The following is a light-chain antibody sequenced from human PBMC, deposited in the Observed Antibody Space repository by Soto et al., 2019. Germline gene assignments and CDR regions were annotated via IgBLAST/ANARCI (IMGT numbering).Light chain of an antibody. CDR2: GAS. V-gene: IGKV3-20*01. J-gene: IGKJ1*01. Sequence: EILLTQSPGTLSLSPGERATVSCRASQTVGSNFLAWFQQKPGQAPRLLIYGASSRATGIPDRFSGSESGTDFTLTISRLEPEDFAVYYCQQYGSSWETFGRGTKVDIK. CDR1: QTVGSNF. CDR3: QQYGSSWET.